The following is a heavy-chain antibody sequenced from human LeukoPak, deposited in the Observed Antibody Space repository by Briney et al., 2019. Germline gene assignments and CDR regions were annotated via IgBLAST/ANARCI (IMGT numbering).Heavy chain of an antibody. CDR3: ARGVRDWYDGAYDL. CDR1: GFTVGRHY. D-gene: IGHD1-1*01. J-gene: IGHJ3*01. Sequence: GGSLRLSCVASGFTVGRHYMSWVRQAPGKGLDWVSIIYSRGSIYYTYSVKGRFTISRDSSNKTLFLQMTSRTAVDTALYYCARGVRDWYDGAYDLWGQGTMVGLSS. V-gene: IGHV3-66*01. CDR2: IYSRGSI.